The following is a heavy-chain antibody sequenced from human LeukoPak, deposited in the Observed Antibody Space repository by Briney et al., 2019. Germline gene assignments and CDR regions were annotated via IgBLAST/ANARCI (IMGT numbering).Heavy chain of an antibody. CDR1: GFTFSSYW. J-gene: IGHJ4*02. D-gene: IGHD2-8*01. V-gene: IGHV3-7*01. Sequence: PGGSLTLSCAASGFTFSSYWMSWVRQAPGKGLEWVANIKQDGSEKYYVDSVKGRFTISRDNAKNSLYLQMNSLRAEDTAVYYCARELMVYASAFFDYWGQGTLVTVSS. CDR2: IKQDGSEK. CDR3: ARELMVYASAFFDY.